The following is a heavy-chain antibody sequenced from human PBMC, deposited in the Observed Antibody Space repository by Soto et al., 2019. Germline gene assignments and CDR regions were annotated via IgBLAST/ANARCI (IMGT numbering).Heavy chain of an antibody. D-gene: IGHD3-16*01. CDR3: VKDWGRSPYYFDY. J-gene: IGHJ4*02. V-gene: IGHV3-74*01. CDR2: INGSVSST. Sequence: SGSLRLSCAASGFTFSSYWMHWVRQAPGKGLVWVSGINGSVSSTNYADSVKGRFTISRDNSKNTLYLQMNSLRAEDTAVYYCVKDWGRSPYYFDYWGQGILVTVS. CDR1: GFTFSSYW.